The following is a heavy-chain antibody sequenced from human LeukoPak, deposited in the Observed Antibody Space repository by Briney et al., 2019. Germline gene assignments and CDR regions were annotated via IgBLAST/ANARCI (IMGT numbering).Heavy chain of an antibody. V-gene: IGHV4-34*01. CDR1: GGSFSGYY. Sequence: PSETLSLTCAVYGGSFSGYYWSWIRQPPGKGLEWIGEINHSGSTNYNPSLKSRVTISVDTSKNQFSLKLSSVTAADTAVYYCARQYSSSSGYYYYYYGMDVWGQGTTVTVSS. J-gene: IGHJ6*02. CDR3: ARQYSSSSGYYYYYYGMDV. CDR2: INHSGST. D-gene: IGHD6-6*01.